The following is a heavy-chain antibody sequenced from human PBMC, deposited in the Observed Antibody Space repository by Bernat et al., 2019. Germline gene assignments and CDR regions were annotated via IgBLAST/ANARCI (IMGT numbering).Heavy chain of an antibody. J-gene: IGHJ5*02. D-gene: IGHD2-2*01. CDR3: AREGASYCSGNSCYDNWLDP. Sequence: EVQLVESGGALVKPGGSLRLSCAASGFSFSDYRMNWVRQAPGQGLEWVSIISTTSSYAYYADSVKGRFTISRDNDKNSLYLEMNSLRAEDTAVYYCAREGASYCSGNSCYDNWLDPWGQGTLVTVSS. CDR1: GFSFSDYR. V-gene: IGHV3-21*01. CDR2: ISTTSSYA.